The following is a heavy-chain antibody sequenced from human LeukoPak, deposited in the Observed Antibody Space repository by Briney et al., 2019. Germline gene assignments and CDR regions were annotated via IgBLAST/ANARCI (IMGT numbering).Heavy chain of an antibody. CDR3: AKTKGGTTGYYFDY. D-gene: IGHD1-7*01. Sequence: GGSLRLSCAASGFTFSNAWMSWARQAPGKGLEWVSAISGYGGTAYYADSVRGRFTISRDNSKNTLFVQMNSLRAEDTAVYYCAKTKGGTTGYYFDYWGQGTLVTVSS. J-gene: IGHJ4*02. CDR1: GFTFSNAW. CDR2: ISGYGGTA. V-gene: IGHV3-23*01.